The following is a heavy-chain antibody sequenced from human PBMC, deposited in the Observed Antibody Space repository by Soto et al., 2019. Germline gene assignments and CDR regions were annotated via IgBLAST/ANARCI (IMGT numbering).Heavy chain of an antibody. CDR3: AAGAYSGSYYYYYGMDV. Sequence: SVKVSCKASGFTFTSSAVQWVRQARGQRLEWIGWIVVGSGNTNYAQKFQERVTITRDMSTSTAYMELSSLRSEDTAVYYCAAGAYSGSYYYYYGMDVWGQGTTVTVYS. CDR1: GFTFTSSA. V-gene: IGHV1-58*01. D-gene: IGHD1-26*01. CDR2: IVVGSGNT. J-gene: IGHJ6*02.